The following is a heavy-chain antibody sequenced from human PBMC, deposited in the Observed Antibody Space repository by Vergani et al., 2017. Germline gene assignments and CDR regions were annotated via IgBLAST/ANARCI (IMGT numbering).Heavy chain of an antibody. J-gene: IGHJ4*02. Sequence: EVQLVESGGGLVQPGGSLRLSCAASGFTFSSYSMNWVRQAPGKGLEWVSYISSSSSTIYYADSVKGRFTISRDNAKNSLYLQMNSLRDEDTAVYYCASGIDDILTGYDYDYWGQGTLVTVSS. CDR3: ASGIDDILTGYDYDY. CDR2: ISSSSSTI. D-gene: IGHD3-9*01. CDR1: GFTFSSYS. V-gene: IGHV3-48*02.